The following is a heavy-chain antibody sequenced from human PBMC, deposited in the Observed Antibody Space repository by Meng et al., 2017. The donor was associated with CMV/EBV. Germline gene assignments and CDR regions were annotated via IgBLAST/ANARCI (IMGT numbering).Heavy chain of an antibody. CDR3: ARAKIMYYYDSSGYYYDY. J-gene: IGHJ4*02. CDR2: INHSGST. V-gene: IGHV4-59*12. Sequence: QGQLQESGPGLRKPSETLSLTCTVSGGSISSYYWSWIRQPAGKGLEWIGEINHSGSTNYNPSLKSRVTISVDTSKNQFSLKLSSVTAADTAVYYCARAKIMYYYDSSGYYYDYWGQGTLVTVSS. CDR1: GGSISSYY. D-gene: IGHD3-22*01.